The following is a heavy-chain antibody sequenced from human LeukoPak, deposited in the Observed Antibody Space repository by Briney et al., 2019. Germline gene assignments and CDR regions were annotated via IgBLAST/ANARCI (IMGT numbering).Heavy chain of an antibody. CDR3: ARMGITMARGERSWFDP. D-gene: IGHD3-10*01. J-gene: IGHJ5*02. CDR1: GGSISSYY. V-gene: IGHV4-4*07. Sequence: PSETLSLTCTVSGGSISSYYWSWIRQPAGKGLEWIGRIYTSGSTNYNPSLKSRVTMSVDTSKNQFSLKLSSVTAADTAVYYCARMGITMARGERSWFDPWGQGTLVTVSS. CDR2: IYTSGST.